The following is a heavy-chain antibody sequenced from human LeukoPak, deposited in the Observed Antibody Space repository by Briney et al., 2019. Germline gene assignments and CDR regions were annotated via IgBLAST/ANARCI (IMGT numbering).Heavy chain of an antibody. J-gene: IGHJ4*02. Sequence: SETLSLTCIVSGGSISSTTYYWGWIRQPPGKRLEWIGSIYYSGNTYYNPSLKSRVTISIDTSKNQFSLNLNSVTAADTALYSRARHYLGGNYPDYFNHWGQGTLVTVSS. CDR3: ARHYLGGNYPDYFNH. D-gene: IGHD1-26*01. V-gene: IGHV4-39*01. CDR2: IYYSGNT. CDR1: GGSISSTTYY.